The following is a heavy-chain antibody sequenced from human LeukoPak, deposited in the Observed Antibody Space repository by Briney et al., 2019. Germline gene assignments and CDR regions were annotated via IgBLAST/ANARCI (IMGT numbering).Heavy chain of an antibody. CDR1: GCSISSYY. V-gene: IGHV4-59*01. CDR2: IYYSGST. Sequence: VKPSETLSLTCTDSGCSISSYYWSWIRQPPGKGLEWIGYIYYSGSTYYNPSLKSRVTISEDTSKNQFSLKLSSVTAADTAVYYCARDPGGVHGFDSWGQGTLVTVSS. CDR3: ARDPGGVHGFDS. D-gene: IGHD3-16*01. J-gene: IGHJ4*02.